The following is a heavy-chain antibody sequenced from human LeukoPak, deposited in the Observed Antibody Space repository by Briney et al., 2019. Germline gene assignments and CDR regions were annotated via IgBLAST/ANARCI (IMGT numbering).Heavy chain of an antibody. CDR3: AGGDAYKSLHYYMDV. D-gene: IGHD5-24*01. CDR2: IYDIGST. Sequence: SETLSLTCTVSGGSRSSYYWSWIRQPPGKGLEWIGYIYDIGSTNYNPSFKSRVTISIDTSKNQFSLNLSSVTAADSAVYYCAGGDAYKSLHYYMDVWGKGTAVTISS. CDR1: GGSRSSYY. V-gene: IGHV4-59*01. J-gene: IGHJ6*03.